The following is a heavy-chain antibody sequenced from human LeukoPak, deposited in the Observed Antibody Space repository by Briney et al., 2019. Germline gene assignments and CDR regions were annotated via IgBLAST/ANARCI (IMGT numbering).Heavy chain of an antibody. CDR1: GFTFSSCS. Sequence: GGSLRLSCAASGFTFSSCSMNWVRQAPGKGLEWVSSISSSSSYIYYADSVKGRFTISRDNAKNSLYLQMNSLRAEDTAVYYCASGKRAVAAPFDYWGQGTLVTVSS. CDR2: ISSSSSYI. D-gene: IGHD6-19*01. CDR3: ASGKRAVAAPFDY. V-gene: IGHV3-21*01. J-gene: IGHJ4*02.